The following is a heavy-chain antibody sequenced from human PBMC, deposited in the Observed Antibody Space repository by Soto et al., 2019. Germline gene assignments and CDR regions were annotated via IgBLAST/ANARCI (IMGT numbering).Heavy chain of an antibody. D-gene: IGHD3-10*01. V-gene: IGHV1-2*02. CDR1: GYTFTGYY. J-gene: IGHJ3*02. CDR3: ARDLGESYAFDI. CDR2: INPNSGGT. Sequence: ASVKVSCKASGYTFTGYYMHWVRQAPGQGLEWMGWINPNSGGTNYAQKFQGRVTMTRDTSTSTVYMELSSLRSEDTAVYYCARDLGESYAFDIWGQGTMVTVSS.